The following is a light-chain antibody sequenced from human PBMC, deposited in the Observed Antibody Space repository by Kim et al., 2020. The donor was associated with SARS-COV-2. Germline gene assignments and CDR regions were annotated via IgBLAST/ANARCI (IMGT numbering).Light chain of an antibody. CDR3: QQADTFPPT. CDR2: GAS. V-gene: IGKV1-12*01. J-gene: IGKJ4*01. Sequence: ASVGDRVTITCRASQDISSWLAWYQQKPGKAPKLLISGASNLQSGVPSRFSGSGSGTDFTLTISSLQPEDFATYCCQQADTFPPTFGGGTKVDIK. CDR1: QDISSW.